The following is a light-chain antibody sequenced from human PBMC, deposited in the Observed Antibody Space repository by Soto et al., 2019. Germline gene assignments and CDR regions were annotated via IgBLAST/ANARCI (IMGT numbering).Light chain of an antibody. CDR1: QSISIW. V-gene: IGKV1-5*03. CDR2: KAS. Sequence: DIQMTQSPSTLSASVGDRLTITCRASQSISIWLAWYQQKPGKXPKXXIYKASSLESGVPSRFRGSGSGTELTLTINSLKADDCETDECQQQKSFSITFGQGTRLEIK. CDR3: QQQKSFSIT. J-gene: IGKJ5*01.